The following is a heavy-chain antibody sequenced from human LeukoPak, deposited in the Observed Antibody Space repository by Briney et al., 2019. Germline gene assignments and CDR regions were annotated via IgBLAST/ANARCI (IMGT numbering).Heavy chain of an antibody. V-gene: IGHV3-7*01. Sequence: GGSLRLSCAASGFTFSSYWMSWVRQAPGKGLEWVANIKQDGSEKYYVDSVKGRFTISRDNAKNSLYLQMNSLRAEDTAVYYCARVYTAGLTTPDAFDIWGQGTMVTVSS. D-gene: IGHD2-15*01. CDR1: GFTFSSYW. CDR2: IKQDGSEK. J-gene: IGHJ3*02. CDR3: ARVYTAGLTTPDAFDI.